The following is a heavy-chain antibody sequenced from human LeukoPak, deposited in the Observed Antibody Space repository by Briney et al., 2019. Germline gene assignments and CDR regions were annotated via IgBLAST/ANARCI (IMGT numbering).Heavy chain of an antibody. D-gene: IGHD3-16*02. CDR2: INPNTGNP. CDR3: ARAYQRLGGLSFPDQ. V-gene: IGHV7-4-1*02. CDR1: GYTFISYA. Sequence: GASVKVSCKASGYTFISYAMNWVRQAPGQGLECRGWINPNTGNPTYAQGFTGRFVFSLDTSVSTTSLHISSLKAEDTAVYYCARAYQRLGGLSFPDQWGQGTLVSVSS. J-gene: IGHJ5*02.